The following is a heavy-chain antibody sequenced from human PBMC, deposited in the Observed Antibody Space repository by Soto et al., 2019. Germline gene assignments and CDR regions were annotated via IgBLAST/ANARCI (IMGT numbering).Heavy chain of an antibody. Sequence: EVHLVESGGGVVQPGRSLKLSCVASGFTFDDYAMYWVRQAPGKGPEWVSGISWGGTNIAYADSVKGRFTISRDNAKNTLYRQMTSLSADDTALYYGAKGGSAALLSAAGTRSWFDPWGQGGLVTVS. J-gene: IGHJ5*02. CDR2: ISWGGTNI. V-gene: IGHV3-9*01. CDR3: AKGGSAALLSAAGTRSWFDP. CDR1: GFTFDDYA. D-gene: IGHD6-13*01.